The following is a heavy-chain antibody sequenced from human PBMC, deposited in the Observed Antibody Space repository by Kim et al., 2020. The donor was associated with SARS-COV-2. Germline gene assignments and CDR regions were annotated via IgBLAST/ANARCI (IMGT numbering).Heavy chain of an antibody. CDR3: ARERLQKWNDGRYFDY. Sequence: ASVKVSCKASGYTFTSYGISWVRQAPGQGLEWMGWISAYNGNTNYAQKLQGRVTMTTDTSTSTAYMELRSLRSDDTAVYYCARERLQKWNDGRYFDYWGQGTLDAVSS. CDR2: ISAYNGNT. V-gene: IGHV1-18*01. J-gene: IGHJ4*02. CDR1: GYTFTSYG. D-gene: IGHD1-1*01.